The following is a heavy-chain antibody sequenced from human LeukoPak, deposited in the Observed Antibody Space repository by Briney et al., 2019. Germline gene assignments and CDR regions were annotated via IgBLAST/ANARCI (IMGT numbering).Heavy chain of an antibody. V-gene: IGHV1-2*02. J-gene: IGHJ4*02. CDR1: GYTFTGYY. Sequence: ASVKVSCKASGYTFTGYYMHWVRQAPGQGLEWMGWINPNSGGTNYAQKFQGRVTMTRDTSISAAYMELSRLRSEDTAVYYCARDDGIAVAGFMDDYWGQGTLVTVSS. CDR3: ARDDGIAVAGFMDDY. D-gene: IGHD6-19*01. CDR2: INPNSGGT.